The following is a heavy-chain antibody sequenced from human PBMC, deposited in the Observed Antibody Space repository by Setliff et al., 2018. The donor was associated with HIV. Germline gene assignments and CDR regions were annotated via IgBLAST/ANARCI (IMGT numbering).Heavy chain of an antibody. CDR3: AREIRTIEGGALDI. V-gene: IGHV5-51*01. D-gene: IGHD1-1*01. CDR1: GDRFTSHW. Sequence: GESLTISCKGSGDRFTSHWIAWVRQMPGKGLEWMGIIYPGDSETRYSPSFQGQVTFSADKTVSTAYLQWSSLKPSDTAMYYCAREIRTIEGGALDIWGQGTLVTVSS. CDR2: IYPGDSET. J-gene: IGHJ3*02.